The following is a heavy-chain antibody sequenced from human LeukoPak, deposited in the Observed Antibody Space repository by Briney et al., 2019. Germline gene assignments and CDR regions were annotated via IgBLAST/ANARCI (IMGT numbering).Heavy chain of an antibody. CDR1: GGSFSGYY. J-gene: IGHJ4*02. CDR2: INHSGRT. D-gene: IGHD6-13*01. V-gene: IGHV4-34*01. Sequence: PSETLSLTCAVYGGSFSGYYWSWIRQPPGKGVEWIGEINHSGRTNYNPSLKSRVTISVDTSKNQFSLKLRSVTAADTAVYYCARHFSGAAAPLPFDYWGQGTLVTVSS. CDR3: ARHFSGAAAPLPFDY.